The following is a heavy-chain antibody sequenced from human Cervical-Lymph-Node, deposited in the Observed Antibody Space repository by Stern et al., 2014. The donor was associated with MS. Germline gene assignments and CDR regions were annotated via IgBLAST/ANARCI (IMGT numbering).Heavy chain of an antibody. CDR3: ARAPSFDIWGGYHDYLDF. D-gene: IGHD3-3*01. J-gene: IGHJ4*02. Sequence: EMQLVESGGGLVQPGGSLTLSCEASGFTFSSHWMHWVRQAPGTGLVWVARMNNDWSSITYADFVKGRFTISRDNAKNLLHLQLSSLRAEDTAVYYCARAPSFDIWGGYHDYLDFWGQGTLVTVST. CDR2: MNNDWSSI. CDR1: GFTFSSHW. V-gene: IGHV3-74*02.